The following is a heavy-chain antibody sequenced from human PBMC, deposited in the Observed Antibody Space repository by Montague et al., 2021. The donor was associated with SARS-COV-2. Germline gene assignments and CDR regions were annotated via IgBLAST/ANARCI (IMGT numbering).Heavy chain of an antibody. D-gene: IGHD2-15*01. CDR1: GFTFSNSP. Sequence: SLRLSCAASGFTFSNSPMGWVRQAPGKGLDWVSVIHSAGRGTYYADSVQGRFTISRDNAKNSLYLQMNSLRAEDTALYYCAKGDIAYYYYGMDVWGQGTTVTVSS. CDR2: IHSAGRGT. J-gene: IGHJ6*02. V-gene: IGHV3-23*03. CDR3: AKGDIAYYYYGMDV.